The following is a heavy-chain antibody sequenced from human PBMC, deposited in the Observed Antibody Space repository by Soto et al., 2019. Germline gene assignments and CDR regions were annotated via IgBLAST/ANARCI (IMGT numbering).Heavy chain of an antibody. Sequence: EVQLVESGGGLVKPGGSLRLSCAASGFTFTRYSMNWVRQAPGKGLEWVSSISSTTNYIYYGDSMKGRFTISRDNAKNSLYLEMNSLRAEETSVYYCARESEDITSSFDYGGQVTLVTVSS. V-gene: IGHV3-21*01. CDR3: ARESEDITSSFDY. J-gene: IGHJ4*02. CDR2: ISSTTNYI. CDR1: GFTFTRYS.